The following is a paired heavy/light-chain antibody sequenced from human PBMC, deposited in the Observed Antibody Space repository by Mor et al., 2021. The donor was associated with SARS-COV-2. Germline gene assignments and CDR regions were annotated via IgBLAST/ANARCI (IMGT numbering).Heavy chain of an antibody. J-gene: IGHJ5*02. CDR2: ISGPGRDT. D-gene: IGHD4-4*01. CDR1: GFAFSNYA. CDR3: AKDYRPYNNHIAAS. V-gene: IGHV3-23*04. Sequence: EVQLVESGGDLIQPGGSLRLSCAASGFAFSNYAMHWVRQAPGKGLEWVSYISGPGRDTNYADSVKGRLTISRDNSKNTLYLQMNSLRAEDTALYYCAKDYRPYNNHIAASWGQGTLVTVSS.
Light chain of an antibody. CDR3: SSFATGNTVM. V-gene: IGLV2-14*03. J-gene: IGLJ3*02. Sequence: QSALTQPASVSGSPGQSITISCIGTSSDVGGYNYVSWYQQLPDKAPKLIIYDVNNRPSGVSDRFSGSKSGNTASLTISGLQAEDEAHYYCSSFATGNTVMFGGGTKLTVV. CDR1: SSDVGGYNY. CDR2: DVN.